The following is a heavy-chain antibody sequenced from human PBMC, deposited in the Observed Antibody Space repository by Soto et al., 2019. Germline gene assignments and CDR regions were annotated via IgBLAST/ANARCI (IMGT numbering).Heavy chain of an antibody. CDR3: ARGTHVDIVVVPAAIKTLGFDY. CDR2: MYHSGST. D-gene: IGHD2-2*01. CDR1: GGSISSGGYS. V-gene: IGHV4-30-2*01. Sequence: TSETLSLTCAVSGGSISSGGYSWSWIRQPPGKGLEWIGYMYHSGSTNYNPSLKSRVTISVDTSKNQFSLKLSSVTAADTAVYYCARGTHVDIVVVPAAIKTLGFDYWGQGTLVTVSS. J-gene: IGHJ4*02.